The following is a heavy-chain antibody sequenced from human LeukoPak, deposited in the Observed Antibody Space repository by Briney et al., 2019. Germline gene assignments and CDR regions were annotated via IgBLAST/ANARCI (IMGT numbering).Heavy chain of an antibody. Sequence: ASVKVSCKASGYTFTSYDINWVRQATGQGLEWMGWMNPNSGNTGYAQKFQGRVTMTRNTSISTAYMELSSLRSEDTAVYYCARGHYGSGSRYYYYGMDVWGQGTTATVSS. D-gene: IGHD3-10*01. CDR3: ARGHYGSGSRYYYYGMDV. CDR1: GYTFTSYD. CDR2: MNPNSGNT. J-gene: IGHJ6*02. V-gene: IGHV1-8*01.